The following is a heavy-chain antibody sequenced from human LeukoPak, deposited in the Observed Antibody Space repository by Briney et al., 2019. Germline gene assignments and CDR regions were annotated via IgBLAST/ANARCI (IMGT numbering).Heavy chain of an antibody. CDR3: ARDIVVVPAAIPSLHYHYGMDV. D-gene: IGHD2-2*01. Sequence: GGSLRLYCAASGFTFSSYAMHWVRQAPGKGLEWVAVISYDGSNKYYADSVKGRFTISRDNSKNTLYLQMNSLRAEDTAVYYCARDIVVVPAAIPSLHYHYGMDVWGQGTTVTVSS. J-gene: IGHJ6*02. CDR1: GFTFSSYA. V-gene: IGHV3-30-3*01. CDR2: ISYDGSNK.